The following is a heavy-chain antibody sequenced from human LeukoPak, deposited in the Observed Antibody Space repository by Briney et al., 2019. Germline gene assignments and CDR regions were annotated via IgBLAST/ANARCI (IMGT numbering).Heavy chain of an antibody. CDR2: IYTSGST. CDR1: GGSISSYY. Sequence: PSETLSLTCTVSGGSISSYYWSWIRQPAGKGLEWIGRIYTSGSTNYNPSLKSRVTMSVDTSKNQFSLKLSSVTAADTAVYYCARASRYDSSGYYSDFDYWGQGTLVTVSS. V-gene: IGHV4-4*07. CDR3: ARASRYDSSGYYSDFDY. D-gene: IGHD3-22*01. J-gene: IGHJ4*02.